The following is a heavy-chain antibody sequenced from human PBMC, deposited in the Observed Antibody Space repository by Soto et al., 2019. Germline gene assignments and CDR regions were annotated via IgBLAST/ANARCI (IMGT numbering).Heavy chain of an antibody. J-gene: IGHJ6*02. D-gene: IGHD3-10*01. CDR2: INHSGST. Sequence: SETLSLTCAVYGGSFSGYYWSWILQPPGKGLEWMGEINHSGSTNYNPSLKSRVTISVDTSKNQFSLKLSSVTAAETPVYYCARARLNYYGSGRGMDVWGQGTTVTVPS. CDR1: GGSFSGYY. V-gene: IGHV4-34*01. CDR3: ARARLNYYGSGRGMDV.